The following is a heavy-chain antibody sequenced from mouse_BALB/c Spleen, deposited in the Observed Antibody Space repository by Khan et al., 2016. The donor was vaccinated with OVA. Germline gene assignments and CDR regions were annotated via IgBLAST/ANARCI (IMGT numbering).Heavy chain of an antibody. CDR1: GYSFTGYF. J-gene: IGHJ2*01. V-gene: IGHV1-20*02. CDR2: INPHIGET. D-gene: IGHD1-3*01. CDR3: AKKSGSDFDY. Sequence: EVGLVESGPELVKPGASVKISCKASGYSFTGYFMNWVMQSHGKSLEWIGRINPHIGETLYNQKFKGKATLTVDESSRTVHMELRSLASEDSAVYYCAKKSGSDFDYWGQGTTLTVSS.